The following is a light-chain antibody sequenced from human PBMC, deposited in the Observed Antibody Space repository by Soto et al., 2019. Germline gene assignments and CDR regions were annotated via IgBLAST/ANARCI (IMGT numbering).Light chain of an antibody. Sequence: QSVLTQPPSVSAAPGQKVTISCSGSSSNIAKNFVSWYQQFPGTAPKLLIYDNNKRPSGIPDRFSGSKSGASATLGITGLQTGDEADYYCGTWDSSLSAVVFGGGTKLTVL. CDR1: SSNIAKNF. V-gene: IGLV1-51*01. CDR3: GTWDSSLSAVV. CDR2: DNN. J-gene: IGLJ2*01.